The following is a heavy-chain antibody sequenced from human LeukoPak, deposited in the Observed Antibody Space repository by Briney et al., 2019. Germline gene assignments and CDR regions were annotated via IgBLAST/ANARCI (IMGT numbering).Heavy chain of an antibody. J-gene: IGHJ4*02. D-gene: IGHD3/OR15-3a*01. Sequence: ASVKVSCKASGYTFTDNYLQWVRQAPGQGLEWMGWISPNSSGTNYAQKFQDRVTMTRDTSISTAYMELSRLRSDDTAVYYCARIRGLVPRQYYFDYWGQGTLVTVSS. V-gene: IGHV1-2*02. CDR3: ARIRGLVPRQYYFDY. CDR1: GYTFTDNY. CDR2: ISPNSSGT.